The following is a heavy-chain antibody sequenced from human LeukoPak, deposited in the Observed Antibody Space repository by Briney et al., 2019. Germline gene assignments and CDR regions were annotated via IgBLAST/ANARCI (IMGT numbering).Heavy chain of an antibody. Sequence: PSETLSLTCTVSGGSISSYYWSWIRQPPGKGLEWIGYIYYSGSTNYNPSLKSRVTISVDTSKNQFSLKLSSVTAADTAVYYCARGVWGSYRLDYWGQGTLVTVSS. D-gene: IGHD3-16*02. CDR2: IYYSGST. CDR3: ARGVWGSYRLDY. V-gene: IGHV4-59*01. CDR1: GGSISSYY. J-gene: IGHJ4*02.